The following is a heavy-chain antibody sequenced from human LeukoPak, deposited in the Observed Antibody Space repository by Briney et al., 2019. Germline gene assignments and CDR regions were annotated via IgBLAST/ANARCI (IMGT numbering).Heavy chain of an antibody. CDR1: GFTFSSYS. CDR2: ISSSSSYI. V-gene: IGHV3-21*01. J-gene: IGHJ4*02. CDR3: ARDGAYYYDGSGYIPGSPDDY. D-gene: IGHD3-22*01. Sequence: GGSLRLSCAASGFTFSSYSMNWVRQAPGKGLEWVSSISSSSSYIYYADSVKGRFTISRDNAKNSLYLQMNSLRAEDTAVYYCARDGAYYYDGSGYIPGSPDDYWGQGTLVTVSS.